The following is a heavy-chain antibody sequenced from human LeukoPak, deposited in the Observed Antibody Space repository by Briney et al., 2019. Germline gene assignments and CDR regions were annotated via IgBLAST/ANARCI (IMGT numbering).Heavy chain of an antibody. CDR3: ARVAAYPFGELPPY. V-gene: IGHV3-9*01. D-gene: IGHD1-26*01. CDR2: ISWNSGSI. Sequence: GGSLRLPCAASGFTFDDYAMHWVRQAPGKGLEWVSGISWNSGSIGYADSVKGRFTISRDNSKNTLYLQMNSLRAEDTAVYYCARVAAYPFGELPPYWGQGTLVTASS. J-gene: IGHJ4*02. CDR1: GFTFDDYA.